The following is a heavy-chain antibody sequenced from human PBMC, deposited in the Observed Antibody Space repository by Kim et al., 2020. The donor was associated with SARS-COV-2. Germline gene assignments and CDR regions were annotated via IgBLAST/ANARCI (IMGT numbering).Heavy chain of an antibody. Sequence: GGSLRHSCVASGFTFSSYEMNWARQAPGKGLEWVSYISSSGSTIYYADSVKGRFTISRDNAKNSLYLQMNSLRAEDTAVYYCARDAYQLLKTNDWFDPWG. J-gene: IGHJ5*02. CDR2: ISSSGSTI. V-gene: IGHV3-48*03. CDR3: ARDAYQLLKTNDWFDP. CDR1: GFTFSSYE. D-gene: IGHD2-2*01.